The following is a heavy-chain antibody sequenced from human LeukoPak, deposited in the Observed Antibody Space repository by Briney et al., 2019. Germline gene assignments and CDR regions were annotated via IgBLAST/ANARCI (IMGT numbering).Heavy chain of an antibody. CDR3: ARGRALNYYYMDV. V-gene: IGHV4-59*02. J-gene: IGHJ6*03. CDR1: GDSVSSHY. CDR2: IYYDGST. Sequence: SETLSLTCSVSGDSVSSHYWSWVRQPPGKGLEWIGHIYYDGSTKYNPSPKRRVTLSVDTTKNQFSLKLSSVTTADTAVYYCARGRALNYYYMDVWGKGTTVTASS.